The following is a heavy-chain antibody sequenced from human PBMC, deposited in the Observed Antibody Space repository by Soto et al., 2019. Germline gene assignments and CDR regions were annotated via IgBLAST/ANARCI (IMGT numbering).Heavy chain of an antibody. Sequence: SETLSLTCTVSGGSMNGYYWSWILQPPGKGLEWIGYIFYSGSSNYNPSLKSRVTISIDTSKDQFSLKLSSVTAADTAVYYCARLWMATIGDYFDYWGQGTLVTVSS. CDR3: ARLWMATIGDYFDY. D-gene: IGHD5-12*01. CDR1: GGSMNGYY. CDR2: IFYSGSS. V-gene: IGHV4-59*12. J-gene: IGHJ4*02.